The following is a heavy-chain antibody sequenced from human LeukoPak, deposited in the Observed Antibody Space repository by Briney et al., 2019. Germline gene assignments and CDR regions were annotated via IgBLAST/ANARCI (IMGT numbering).Heavy chain of an antibody. Sequence: PGGSLRLSCAASGFTFSSYAMHWVRQAPGKGLEWVAAISYDGSNKYYADSVKGRFTISRDNSKNTLYLQMNSLRAEDTAVYYCARDRGYSTFDYWGQGTLVTVSS. V-gene: IGHV3-30*01. CDR3: ARDRGYSTFDY. CDR2: ISYDGSNK. D-gene: IGHD4-23*01. CDR1: GFTFSSYA. J-gene: IGHJ4*02.